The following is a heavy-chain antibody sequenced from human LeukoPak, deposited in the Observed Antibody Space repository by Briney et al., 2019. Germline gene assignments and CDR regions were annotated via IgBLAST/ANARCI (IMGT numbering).Heavy chain of an antibody. V-gene: IGHV4-31*03. CDR1: GDSVNSGGYY. Sequence: PSETLSLTCTVSGDSVNSGGYYWSWIRQLPGEGLEWIGYIYYSGSTYYNPSLKSRVSLSVDTSQNQFSPNLGSVTAADTAVYYCAKRTDYYFRYWGQGILVTVSS. D-gene: IGHD3/OR15-3a*01. CDR3: AKRTDYYFRY. CDR2: IYYSGST. J-gene: IGHJ4*02.